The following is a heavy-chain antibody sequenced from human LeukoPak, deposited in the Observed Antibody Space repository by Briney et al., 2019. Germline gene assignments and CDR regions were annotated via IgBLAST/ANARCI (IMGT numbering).Heavy chain of an antibody. CDR2: ISGSGGST. CDR1: GFTFSSYA. J-gene: IGHJ4*02. V-gene: IGHV3-23*01. CDR3: AKRAEGYSSSPVDY. D-gene: IGHD6-6*01. Sequence: QSGGSLRLSCAASGFTFSSYAMSWVRQAPGKGLEWVSAISGSGGSTYYADSVKGRLTISRDNSKNTLYLQMNSLRAEDTAVYYCAKRAEGYSSSPVDYWGQGTLVTVSS.